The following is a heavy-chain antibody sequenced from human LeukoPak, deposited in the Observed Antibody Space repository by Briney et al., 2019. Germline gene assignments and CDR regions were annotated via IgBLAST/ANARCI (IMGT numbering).Heavy chain of an antibody. CDR2: ISQNGST. CDR3: ARAKLLHYYYYYMDV. CDR1: GGSFSDYY. J-gene: IGHJ6*03. V-gene: IGHV4-34*01. Sequence: SETLSLTCAVYGGSFSDYYWSWIRQPPGKGLEWIGDISQNGSTNYNPSFKSRLTVSIDPSKNQFSLRLTSVTAADTAVYYCARAKLLHYYYYYMDVWGQGTTVTVSS. D-gene: IGHD2-15*01.